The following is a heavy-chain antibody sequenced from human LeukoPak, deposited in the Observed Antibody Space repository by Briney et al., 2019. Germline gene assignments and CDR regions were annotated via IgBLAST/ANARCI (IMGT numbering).Heavy chain of an antibody. J-gene: IGHJ6*02. CDR1: GGSFNNYY. Sequence: PSETLSLTCTVSGGSFNNYYWTWIRQPPGKGLEWLGYISHRGSTTYNPSLNSRVTMSLGTSKSQFSLRLTSVTAADTAVYYCARVGAVTANFWAMDVWGQGTTVTVSS. CDR2: ISHRGST. D-gene: IGHD2-21*02. CDR3: ARVGAVTANFWAMDV. V-gene: IGHV4-59*01.